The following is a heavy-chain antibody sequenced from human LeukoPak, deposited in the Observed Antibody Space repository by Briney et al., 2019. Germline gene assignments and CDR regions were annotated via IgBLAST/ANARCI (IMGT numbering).Heavy chain of an antibody. CDR3: AKGEEMATTPFDY. CDR2: ISGSGSTK. CDR1: GFTFSDYY. V-gene: IGHV3-11*01. Sequence: GGSLRLSCAASGFTFSDYYMSWIRQAPGKGREWVSHISGSGSTKIYADSVKGRFTISRDNAENSLYLQVNSLRAEDTAVYYCAKGEEMATTPFDYRGQGTLVTISS. J-gene: IGHJ4*02. D-gene: IGHD5-24*01.